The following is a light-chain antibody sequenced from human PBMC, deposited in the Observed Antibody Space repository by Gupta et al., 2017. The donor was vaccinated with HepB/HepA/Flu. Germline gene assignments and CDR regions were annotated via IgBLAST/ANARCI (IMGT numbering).Light chain of an antibody. V-gene: IGKV2-28*01. CDR3: MQARQTPRS. J-gene: IGKJ2*04. Sequence: IVMTQSPLSLPVTPGEQASISCKSSQSLLHSNGYNYLDWYLQKPGQSPHLLIYLGSIRASGVPDRFSRSGSGTDFTLKISRVDAEDVGVYYCMQARQTPRSFGQWTKLEIK. CDR2: LGS. CDR1: QSLLHSNGYNY.